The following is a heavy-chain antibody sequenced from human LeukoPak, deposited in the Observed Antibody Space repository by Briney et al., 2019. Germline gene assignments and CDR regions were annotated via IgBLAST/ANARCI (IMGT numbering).Heavy chain of an antibody. J-gene: IGHJ3*02. CDR1: GFTFSSYW. CDR2: IKQDGSEK. V-gene: IGHV3-7*01. D-gene: IGHD3-22*01. CDR3: ASQYYYDSSGYYRRDAFDI. Sequence: QPGGSLRLSCAAPGFTFSSYWMSWVRQAPGKGLEWVANIKQDGSEKYYVDSVKGRFTISRDNAKNSLYLQMNSLRAEDTAVYYCASQYYYDSSGYYRRDAFDIWGQGTMVTVSS.